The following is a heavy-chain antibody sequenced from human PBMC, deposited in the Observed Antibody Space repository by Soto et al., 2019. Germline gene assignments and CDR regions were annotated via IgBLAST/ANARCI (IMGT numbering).Heavy chain of an antibody. D-gene: IGHD4-17*01. CDR2: LSSSSSYI. CDR3: AGGGIMYGDYRSMDV. V-gene: IGHV3-21*01. J-gene: IGHJ6*03. Sequence: EVQLVESGGGLVKPGGSLRLSCAASGFTFSSYNMNWVRQAPGKGREWVSSLSSSSSYIYYADSVKGRFTISRDNAKNSLYLQMNSLRAEDTAVYYCAGGGIMYGDYRSMDVWGKGTTVTVSS. CDR1: GFTFSSYN.